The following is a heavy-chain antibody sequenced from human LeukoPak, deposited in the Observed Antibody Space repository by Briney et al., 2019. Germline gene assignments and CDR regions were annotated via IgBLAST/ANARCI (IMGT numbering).Heavy chain of an antibody. D-gene: IGHD6-13*01. CDR2: IYTSGST. V-gene: IGHV4-4*07. CDR1: GGSISSHY. Sequence: SETLSLTCTVSGGSISSHYWSWIRQPAGKGLEWIGRIYTSGSTNYNPSLKSRVTMSVDTSKNQFSLKLSSVTAADTAVYYCAREVRAYSSSWYVFDYWGQGTLVTVSS. J-gene: IGHJ4*02. CDR3: AREVRAYSSSWYVFDY.